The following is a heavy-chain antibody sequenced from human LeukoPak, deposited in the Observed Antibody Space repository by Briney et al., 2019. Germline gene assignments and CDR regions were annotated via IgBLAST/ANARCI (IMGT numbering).Heavy chain of an antibody. J-gene: IGHJ5*02. CDR2: IYYSGST. V-gene: IGHV4-39*01. Sequence: SETLSLTCTVSGGSISSSSYYWGWIRQPPGKGLEWIGSIYYSGSTYYNPSLKSRVTISVDTSKNQFSLKLSSVTAADTAVYYCARSHYDFWSGYYNNWSDPWGQGTLVTVSS. CDR1: GGSISSSSYY. CDR3: ARSHYDFWSGYYNNWSDP. D-gene: IGHD3-3*01.